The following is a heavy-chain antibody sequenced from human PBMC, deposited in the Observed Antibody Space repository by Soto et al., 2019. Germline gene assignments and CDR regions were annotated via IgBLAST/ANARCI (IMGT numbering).Heavy chain of an antibody. J-gene: IGHJ6*02. CDR2: INAGNGNT. Sequence: ASVKVSCKASGYTFTSYAMHWVRQAPGQRLEWMGWINAGNGNTKYSQKFQGRVTTTRDTSASTAYMELSSLRSEDTAVYYCARGIDYYDSSGYYPPYYYYGMDVWGQGTTVTVSS. D-gene: IGHD3-22*01. CDR1: GYTFTSYA. CDR3: ARGIDYYDSSGYYPPYYYYGMDV. V-gene: IGHV1-3*01.